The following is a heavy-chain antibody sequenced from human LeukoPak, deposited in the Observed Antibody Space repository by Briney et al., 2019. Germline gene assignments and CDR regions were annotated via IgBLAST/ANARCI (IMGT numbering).Heavy chain of an antibody. CDR2: INPSGGTT. V-gene: IGHV1-46*01. Sequence: ASVKASCKASGYTFTSYYMHWVRQAPGQGLEWLGIINPSGGTTGYAQKFLGRVTMTRDTSTSTVYMELSSLRSEDTAVYYCARAVTTVTGGLDYWGQGTLVTVSS. CDR1: GYTFTSYY. CDR3: ARAVTTVTGGLDY. J-gene: IGHJ4*02. D-gene: IGHD4-17*01.